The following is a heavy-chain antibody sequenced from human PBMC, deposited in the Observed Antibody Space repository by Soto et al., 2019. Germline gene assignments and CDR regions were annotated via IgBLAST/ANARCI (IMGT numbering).Heavy chain of an antibody. Sequence: PGGSLRLSCAASGFTFSGYAMHWVRQPPGKGLEWVAVTSYDGNNKYYADSVKGRFTISRENSKDTLYLQMNSLRAEDMAVYYCAKVVVPAAMVNYYYGMDVWGQGTTVTVSS. J-gene: IGHJ6*02. D-gene: IGHD2-2*01. V-gene: IGHV3-30*04. CDR3: AKVVVPAAMVNYYYGMDV. CDR2: TSYDGNNK. CDR1: GFTFSGYA.